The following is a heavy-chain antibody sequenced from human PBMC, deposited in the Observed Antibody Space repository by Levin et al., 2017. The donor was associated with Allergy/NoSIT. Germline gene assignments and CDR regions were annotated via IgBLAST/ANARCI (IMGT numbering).Heavy chain of an antibody. D-gene: IGHD3-16*02. CDR3: ANQQSNTYYDYIWGSYRFDY. J-gene: IGHJ4*02. Sequence: AGGSLRLSCAASGFTFSSYAMSWVRQAPGKGLEWVSAISGSGGSTYYADSVKGRFTISRDNSKNTLYLQMNSLRAEDTAVYYCANQQSNTYYDYIWGSYRFDYWGQGTLVTVSS. V-gene: IGHV3-23*01. CDR2: ISGSGGST. CDR1: GFTFSSYA.